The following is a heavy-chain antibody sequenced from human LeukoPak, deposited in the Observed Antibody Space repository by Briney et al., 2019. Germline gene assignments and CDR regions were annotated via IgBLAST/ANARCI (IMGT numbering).Heavy chain of an antibody. CDR2: ISYDGSNK. Sequence: GGSLRLSCAASGFTFSSYAMHWVRQAPGKGLEWVAVISYDGSNKYYADSVKGRFTISRDNSKNTLYLQMNSLRAEDTAVYYCARYCSSTSCYSPGSFDYWGQGTLVTVSS. CDR1: GFTFSSYA. J-gene: IGHJ4*02. CDR3: ARYCSSTSCYSPGSFDY. V-gene: IGHV3-30*04. D-gene: IGHD2-2*01.